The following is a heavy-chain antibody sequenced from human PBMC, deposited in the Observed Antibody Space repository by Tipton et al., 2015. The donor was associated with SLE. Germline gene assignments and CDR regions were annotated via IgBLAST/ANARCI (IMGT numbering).Heavy chain of an antibody. D-gene: IGHD3-10*01. J-gene: IGHJ3*01. V-gene: IGHV4-59*01. CDR2: FYFSGSS. Sequence: TLSLTCSVSGVSISTYYWSWIRQSTGKGLEWIGFFYFSGSSQYNPSLKSRVAISADTSNNQFSLELRSVTDADKAVYYCARHLGVIVAFEVWGQGTVLTVSS. CDR1: GVSISTYY. CDR3: ARHLGVIVAFEV.